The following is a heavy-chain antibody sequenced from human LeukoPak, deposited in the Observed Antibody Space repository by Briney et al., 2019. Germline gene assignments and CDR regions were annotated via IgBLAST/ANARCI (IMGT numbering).Heavy chain of an antibody. V-gene: IGHV1-2*02. J-gene: IGHJ4*02. CDR3: AKMGNCDSSGCTPADY. D-gene: IGHD2-15*01. CDR2: INPYSGDT. Sequence: ASVKVSCKASGYTFIGYYMNWVRQAPGQGLEWMGWINPYSGDTNYAQNFQGRLTMTRDTSIRTVYMDLSGLISDDTAIYCCAKMGNCDSSGCTPADYWGQGTLVTVSS. CDR1: GYTFIGYY.